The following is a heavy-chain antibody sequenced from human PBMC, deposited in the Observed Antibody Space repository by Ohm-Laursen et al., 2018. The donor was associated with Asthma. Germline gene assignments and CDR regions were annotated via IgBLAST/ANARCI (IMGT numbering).Heavy chain of an antibody. D-gene: IGHD6-13*01. CDR1: GGSVSSGSYY. CDR3: ARASYSRRTSWFDP. J-gene: IGHJ5*02. V-gene: IGHV4-61*01. Sequence: SETLSLTCTVSGGSVSSGSYYWSWIRQPPGKGLEWIGYIYYSGSTNYNPSPKSRVTISVDTSKNQFSLKLSSVTAADTAVYYCARASYSRRTSWFDPWGQGTLVTVSS. CDR2: IYYSGST.